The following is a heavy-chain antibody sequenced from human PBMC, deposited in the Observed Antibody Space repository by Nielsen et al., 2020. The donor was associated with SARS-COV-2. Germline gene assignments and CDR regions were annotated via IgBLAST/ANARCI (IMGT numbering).Heavy chain of an antibody. Sequence: GESLKISCAASGFTFSSLRMSWVRQVPGKGLEWVADIKPDGSQKFYLDSVKGRFTISRDNAKNSMSLQMNSLRVEDTAVYYCARDWSRAFDVWGQGTMVTVSS. CDR3: ARDWSRAFDV. V-gene: IGHV3-7*01. CDR2: IKPDGSQK. J-gene: IGHJ3*01. CDR1: GFTFSSLR.